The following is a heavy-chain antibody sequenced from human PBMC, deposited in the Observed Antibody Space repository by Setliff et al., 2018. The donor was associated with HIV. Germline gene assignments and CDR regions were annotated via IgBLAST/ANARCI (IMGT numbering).Heavy chain of an antibody. CDR3: ARGYSYGYA. D-gene: IGHD5-18*01. CDR1: GGSVSSGSYY. Sequence: SETLSLTCTVSGGSVSSGSYYWSWIRQPPGKRLEWIGYIYYSGSTNYNPSLKSRVTISIDTSKNQFSLKLSSVTAADTAVYYCARGYSYGYAWGQGILVTVSS. J-gene: IGHJ5*02. CDR2: IYYSGST. V-gene: IGHV4-61*01.